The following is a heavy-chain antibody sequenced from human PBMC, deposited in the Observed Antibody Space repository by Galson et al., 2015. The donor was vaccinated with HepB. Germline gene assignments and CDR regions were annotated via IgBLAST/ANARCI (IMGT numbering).Heavy chain of an antibody. CDR1: GGTFSDYA. D-gene: IGHD4-23*01. V-gene: IGHV1-69*13. CDR3: ARETRSYGGNDFDY. CDR2: IIPIFGPA. Sequence: SVKVSCKASGGTFSDYAISWVRQAPGQGLEWMGGIIPIFGPANYARKYQDRVTISADESTATAYMELSSLRAEDTAIYYCARETRSYGGNDFDYWGQGTLVTVAS. J-gene: IGHJ4*02.